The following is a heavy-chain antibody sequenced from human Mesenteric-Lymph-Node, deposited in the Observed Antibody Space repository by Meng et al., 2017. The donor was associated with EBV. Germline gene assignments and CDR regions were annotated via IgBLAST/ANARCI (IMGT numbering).Heavy chain of an antibody. CDR1: GYTFTSYD. V-gene: IGHV1-8*01. CDR2: MNPNSGNT. Sequence: VQRVQSGAGVKKPGASVKFSCKASGYTFTSYDINWVRQATGQGLEWMGWMNPNSGNTGYAQKFQGRVTMTRNTSISTAYMELSSLRSEDTAVYYCARSAGGDYSFDPWGQGTLVTVSS. CDR3: ARSAGGDYSFDP. D-gene: IGHD4-17*01. J-gene: IGHJ5*02.